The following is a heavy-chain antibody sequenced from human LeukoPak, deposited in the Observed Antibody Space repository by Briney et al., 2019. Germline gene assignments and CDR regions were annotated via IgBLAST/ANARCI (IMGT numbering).Heavy chain of an antibody. CDR3: ARDLGCGGDCYAFDI. V-gene: IGHV1-69*04. CDR1: GGTFSSYA. D-gene: IGHD2-21*02. CDR2: IIPILGIA. J-gene: IGHJ3*02. Sequence: ASVKVSCKASGGTFSSYAISWVRQAPGQGLEWMGRIIPILGIANYAQKFQGRVTITADKSTSTAYMELSSLRSEDTAVYYCARDLGCGGDCYAFDIWGQGTMVTVSS.